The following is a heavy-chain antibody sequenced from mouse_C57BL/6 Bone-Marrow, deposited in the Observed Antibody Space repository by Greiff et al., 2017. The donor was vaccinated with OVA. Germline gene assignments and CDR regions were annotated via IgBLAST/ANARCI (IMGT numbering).Heavy chain of an antibody. V-gene: IGHV2-6-1*01. CDR1: GFSLTSYG. CDR2: IWSDGST. J-gene: IGHJ4*01. D-gene: IGHD3-2*02. CDR3: ARQLRLRHYYAMDY. Sequence: VQLQQSGPGLVAPSQSLSITCTVSGFSLTSYGVHWVRQPPGKGLEWLVVIWSDGSTTYNSALKSRLSISKDNSKSQVFLKMNSLQTDDTAMYYCARQLRLRHYYAMDYWGQGTSVTVSS.